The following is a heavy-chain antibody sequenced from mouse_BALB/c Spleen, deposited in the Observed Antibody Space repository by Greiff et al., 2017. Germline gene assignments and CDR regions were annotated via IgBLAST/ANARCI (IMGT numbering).Heavy chain of an antibody. D-gene: IGHD2-1*01. V-gene: IGHV1-87*01. CDR3: ARNGNYASWFAY. CDR2: IYPGDGDT. Sequence: QVQLQQSGAELARPGASVKLSCKASGYTFTSYWMQWVKQRPGQGLEWIGAIYPGDGDTRYTQKFKGKATLTADKSSSTAYMQLSSLASEDSAVYYCARNGNYASWFAYWGQGTLVTVSA. CDR1: GYTFTSYW. J-gene: IGHJ3*01.